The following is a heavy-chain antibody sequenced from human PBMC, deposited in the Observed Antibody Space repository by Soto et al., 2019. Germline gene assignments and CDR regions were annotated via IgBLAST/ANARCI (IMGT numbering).Heavy chain of an antibody. D-gene: IGHD5-12*01. Sequence: WIWIRQPPGKGLEWIGYMYYSGGTNYNPSLKSRVTISVDTSKNQFSLKLTSLTAADTAVYYCARDGGSGYLNWFDSWGQGTLVTVSS. CDR3: ARDGGSGYLNWFDS. CDR2: MYYSGGT. J-gene: IGHJ5*01. V-gene: IGHV4-59*01.